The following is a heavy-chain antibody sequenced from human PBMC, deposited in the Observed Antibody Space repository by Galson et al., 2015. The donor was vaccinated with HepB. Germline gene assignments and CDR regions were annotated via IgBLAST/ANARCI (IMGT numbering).Heavy chain of an antibody. CDR1: GFTFSTYA. Sequence: SLRLSCAGAGFTFSTYAMSWVRQAPGKGLEWVSLITGSGGSTFYADSVKGRFTISRDNSKKTLYLQMDNLRGEDTAVYYCAKRPTAGSGPFDLWGQGTMVTVSS. CDR3: AKRPTAGSGPFDL. CDR2: ITGSGGST. V-gene: IGHV3-23*01. J-gene: IGHJ3*01. D-gene: IGHD6-19*01.